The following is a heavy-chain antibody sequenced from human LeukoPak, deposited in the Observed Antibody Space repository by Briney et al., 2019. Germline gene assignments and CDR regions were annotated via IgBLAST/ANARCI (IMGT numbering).Heavy chain of an antibody. V-gene: IGHV1-46*01. Sequence: GASVKVSCKASGYTFTSYYMHWVRQAPGQGLEWMGIINPSGGNTSYAQKFQGRVTMTTDTSTSTAYMELRSLRSDDTAVYYCARGCSSWNHYCWFDPWGQGTLVTVSS. J-gene: IGHJ5*02. D-gene: IGHD6-13*01. CDR1: GYTFTSYY. CDR2: INPSGGNT. CDR3: ARGCSSWNHYCWFDP.